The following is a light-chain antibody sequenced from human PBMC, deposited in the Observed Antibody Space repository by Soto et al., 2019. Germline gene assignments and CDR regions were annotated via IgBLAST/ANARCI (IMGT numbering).Light chain of an antibody. Sequence: EIVLTQSPGTLSLSPGERATLSCRASQSVSSSYLGWYQQKPGQAPRLLISGASSRATGIPDRFSGSGSGTDVTLTISRLEPEDFAVYYCQQYGSSPLTFGGGTKVDIK. CDR1: QSVSSSY. J-gene: IGKJ4*01. CDR3: QQYGSSPLT. CDR2: GAS. V-gene: IGKV3-20*01.